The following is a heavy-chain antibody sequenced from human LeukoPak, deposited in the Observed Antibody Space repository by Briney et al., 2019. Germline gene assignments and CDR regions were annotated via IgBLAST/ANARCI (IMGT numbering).Heavy chain of an antibody. CDR2: INPSSGGT. CDR3: AGQKDPRPIDY. CDR1: GYTFIAYY. V-gene: IGHV1-2*02. Sequence: ASVKVSCRASGYTFIAYYMHWVRQAPGQGLEWMEWINPSSGGTNYAQKFQGRVTMTRDTSISTAYMELSELRSDDTAVYYCAGQKDPRPIDYWGQGTLITVSS. J-gene: IGHJ4*02.